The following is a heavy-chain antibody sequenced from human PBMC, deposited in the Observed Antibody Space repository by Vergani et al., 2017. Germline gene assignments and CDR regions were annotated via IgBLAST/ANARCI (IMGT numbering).Heavy chain of an antibody. V-gene: IGHV1-69*17. CDR2: IIPIFGIA. J-gene: IGHJ6*02. CDR1: GGTFSSYA. D-gene: IGHD2-2*01. CDR3: ARDSPSTSSHYYGMDV. Sequence: QVQLVQSGAEVKKPGSSVKVSCKASGGTFSSYAISWVRQAPGQGLEWMGGIIPIFGIANYAQKFKGRVTITADKSTSTAYMELSSLRSEDTAVYYCARDSPSTSSHYYGMDVWGQGTTVTVSS.